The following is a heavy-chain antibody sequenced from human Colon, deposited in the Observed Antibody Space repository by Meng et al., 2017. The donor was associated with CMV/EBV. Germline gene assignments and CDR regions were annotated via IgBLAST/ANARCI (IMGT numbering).Heavy chain of an antibody. Sequence: GESLKISCAASGFTFTSHWMHWVRQPPGKGLVWVSRINGDGLNTTYADSVKGRFTISRDNAKNTVHLQMNSLRGEDTAVYYCARGSTGFYYGMDVWGQGTTVTVSS. D-gene: IGHD2-2*01. J-gene: IGHJ6*02. CDR1: GFTFTSHW. CDR3: ARGSTGFYYGMDV. CDR2: INGDGLNT. V-gene: IGHV3-74*01.